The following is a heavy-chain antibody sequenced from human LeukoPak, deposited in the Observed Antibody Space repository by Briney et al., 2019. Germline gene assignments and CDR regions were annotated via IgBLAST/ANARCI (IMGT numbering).Heavy chain of an antibody. D-gene: IGHD4-17*01. J-gene: IGHJ6*03. CDR3: ATTVTTFAAGGYYYYMDV. CDR1: GYTFTSYG. Sequence: GASVKVSCKASGYTFTSYGISWVRQAPGQGHEWMGWISVYNGNTNYAQKLQGRVTMTTDTSTSTAYMELRSLRSDDTAVYYCATTVTTFAAGGYYYYMDVWGKGTTVTVSS. V-gene: IGHV1-18*01. CDR2: ISVYNGNT.